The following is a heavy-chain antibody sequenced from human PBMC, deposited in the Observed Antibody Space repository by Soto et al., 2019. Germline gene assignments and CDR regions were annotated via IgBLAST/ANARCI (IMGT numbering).Heavy chain of an antibody. J-gene: IGHJ6*02. CDR1: GDTFSSYA. CDR2: IIPIFGTA. CDR3: ARDMGRSTYGSGSWGHSYYYYGMDV. V-gene: IGHV1-69*01. Sequence: QVQLVQSGAEVKKPGSSVKVSCKASGDTFSSYAISWVRQAPGQGLEWMGGIIPIFGTANYAQKFQGRVTITADESTSTAYMELSSLRSEDTAVYYCARDMGRSTYGSGSWGHSYYYYGMDVWGQGTTVTVSS. D-gene: IGHD3-10*01.